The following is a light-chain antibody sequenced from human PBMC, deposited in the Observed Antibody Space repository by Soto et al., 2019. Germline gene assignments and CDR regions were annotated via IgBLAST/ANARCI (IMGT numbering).Light chain of an antibody. CDR3: QQYGCSPPYT. Sequence: EIVLTQSPGTLSLSPGERATLSCRASQSVSSSYLAWYQQKPGQAPRLLIYGASSRATGIPDRFSGSGSGTDFTLTISRLEPEDFAVYYCQQYGCSPPYTFGQRTKLEIK. CDR2: GAS. J-gene: IGKJ2*01. V-gene: IGKV3-20*01. CDR1: QSVSSSY.